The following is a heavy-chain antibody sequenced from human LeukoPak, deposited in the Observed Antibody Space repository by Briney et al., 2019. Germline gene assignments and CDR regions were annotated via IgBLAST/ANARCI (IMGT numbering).Heavy chain of an antibody. Sequence: PGGSLRLSCATSVFTFSSYCMSWVRQAPGKGLEWVANIKQDGSEKYYVDSVKGRFTISRDNAKNSLYLQMNSVRAEDTAVYYCARDGSGWYKLDYWGQGTLVTVSS. CDR3: ARDGSGWYKLDY. D-gene: IGHD6-19*01. CDR1: VFTFSSYC. V-gene: IGHV3-7*03. CDR2: IKQDGSEK. J-gene: IGHJ4*02.